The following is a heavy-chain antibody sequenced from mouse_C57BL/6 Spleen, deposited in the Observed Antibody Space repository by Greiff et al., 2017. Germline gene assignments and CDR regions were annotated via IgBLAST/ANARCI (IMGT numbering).Heavy chain of an antibody. Sequence: QVQLQQPGAELVKPGASVKLSCKASGYTFTSYWMHWVKQRPGQGLEWFGMINPTSGSTNYNEKFKSKATLTVDKSSSSAYMQLSSLTSEDSAVYYCAVYMCYAWFAYWGQGTLVTVSA. CDR1: GYTFTSYW. J-gene: IGHJ3*01. V-gene: IGHV1-64*01. CDR3: AVYMCYAWFAY. CDR2: INPTSGST. D-gene: IGHD1-1*01.